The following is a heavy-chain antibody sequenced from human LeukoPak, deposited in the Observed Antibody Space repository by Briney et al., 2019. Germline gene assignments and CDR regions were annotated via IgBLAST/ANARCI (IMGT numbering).Heavy chain of an antibody. CDR1: GGSISSGGYS. CDR2: IHHSGST. J-gene: IGHJ4*02. CDR3: ARAAYRAYYFDY. Sequence: SETLSLTCAVSGGSISSGGYSWSWIRQPPGKGLEWIGYIHHSGSTYYNPSLKSRVTISVDRSKNQFSLKLSSVTAADTAVYYCARAAYRAYYFDYWGQGTLVTVSS. V-gene: IGHV4-30-2*01.